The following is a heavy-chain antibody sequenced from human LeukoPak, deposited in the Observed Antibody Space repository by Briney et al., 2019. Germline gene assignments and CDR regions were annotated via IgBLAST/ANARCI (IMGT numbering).Heavy chain of an antibody. CDR3: ASGVVRGYYYYMDV. D-gene: IGHD3-3*01. J-gene: IGHJ6*03. Sequence: ASVKVSCKASGYAFTGYYMHWVRQAPGQGLEWMGWINPNSGGTNYAQKFQGRVTMTRDTSISTAYMELSRLRSDDTAVYYCASGVVRGYYYYMDVWGKGTTVTVSS. V-gene: IGHV1-2*02. CDR1: GYAFTGYY. CDR2: INPNSGGT.